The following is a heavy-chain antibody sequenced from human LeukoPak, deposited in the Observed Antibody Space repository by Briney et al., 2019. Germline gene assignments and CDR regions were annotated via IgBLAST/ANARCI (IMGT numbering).Heavy chain of an antibody. J-gene: IGHJ4*02. D-gene: IGHD6-6*01. CDR2: IVPIFGTA. V-gene: IGHV1-69*13. CDR3: RYSSSAQYFDY. CDR1: GGTFSSYA. Sequence: GASVKVSCKASGGTFSSYAISWVRQAPGQGLEWMGGIVPIFGTANYAQKFQGRVTITADESTSTAYMELSSLRSEDTAVYYCRYSSSAQYFDYWGQGTLVTVSS.